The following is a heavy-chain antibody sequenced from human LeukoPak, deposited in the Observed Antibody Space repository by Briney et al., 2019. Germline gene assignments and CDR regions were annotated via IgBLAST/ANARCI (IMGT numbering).Heavy chain of an antibody. CDR1: GFTFSDYY. CDR2: ISSSGSTI. CDR3: ARVGPIMVRGVMTFDY. Sequence: GGSLRLSCAASGFTFSDYYMSWIRQAPGKGLEWVSYISSSGSTIYYADSVKGRFTISRDNAKNSLYLQMNSLRAEDPAVYYCARVGPIMVRGVMTFDYWGQGTLVTVSS. D-gene: IGHD3-10*01. V-gene: IGHV3-11*01. J-gene: IGHJ4*02.